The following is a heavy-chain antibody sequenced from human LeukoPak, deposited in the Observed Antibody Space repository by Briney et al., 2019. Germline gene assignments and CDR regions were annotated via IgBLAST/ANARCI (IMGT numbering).Heavy chain of an antibody. CDR2: IYSGGST. CDR1: GFTVSSNY. V-gene: IGHV3-53*01. CDR3: ARGDFGVVIIDY. D-gene: IGHD3-3*01. J-gene: IGHJ4*02. Sequence: GGSLRLSCAASGFTVSSNYMSWVRQAPGKGLEWVSVIYSGGSTYYADSVEGRFTISRDNSKNTLYLQMNSLRAEDTAVYYCARGDFGVVIIDYWGQGTLVTVSS.